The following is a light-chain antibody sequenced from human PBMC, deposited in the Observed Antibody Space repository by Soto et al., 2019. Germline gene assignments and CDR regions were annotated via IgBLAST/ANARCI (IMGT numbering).Light chain of an antibody. CDR1: SSDVGHPYNY. Sequence: QSALTRPASVSGSPGQSITISCTGTSSDVGHPYNYVSWYQQHPGKAPKLLIFKVSNRPSGISGRFSGSKSGNTASLTISGLQAEDEADYYCQSYDSSLSGYVFGTGTKLTVL. CDR3: QSYDSSLSGYV. V-gene: IGLV2-14*03. J-gene: IGLJ1*01. CDR2: KVS.